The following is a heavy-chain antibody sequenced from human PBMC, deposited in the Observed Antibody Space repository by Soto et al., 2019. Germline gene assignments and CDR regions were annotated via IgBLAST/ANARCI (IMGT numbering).Heavy chain of an antibody. CDR3: ATSSGVYYDILTGYYKGFDY. D-gene: IGHD3-9*01. V-gene: IGHV3-33*03. J-gene: IGHJ4*02. CDR1: GFNFSSYV. CDR2: ISSSRSNK. Sequence: GGSLRLSCAASGFNFSSYVMHWVRQAPGKGLEWVADISSSRSNKYYADSVKGRFTISRDNAKNTLYLQMNSLRDEDTAVYYCATSSGVYYDILTGYYKGFDYWGQGTLVTVSS.